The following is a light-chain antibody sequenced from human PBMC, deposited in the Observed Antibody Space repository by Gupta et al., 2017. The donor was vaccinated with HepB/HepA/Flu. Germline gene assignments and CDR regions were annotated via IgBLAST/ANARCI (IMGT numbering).Light chain of an antibody. J-gene: IGKJ4*01. Sequence: DIQMTQSPSTLSASVGDRVTITCRASQSISSWLAWYQQKPGKAPKFLIYKASNLESGVPSRFGGSGSGTEFTLTISGLQPDDFAIYYCQQYLTFPLTFGGGTKVEIK. CDR1: QSISSW. CDR2: KAS. V-gene: IGKV1-5*03. CDR3: QQYLTFPLT.